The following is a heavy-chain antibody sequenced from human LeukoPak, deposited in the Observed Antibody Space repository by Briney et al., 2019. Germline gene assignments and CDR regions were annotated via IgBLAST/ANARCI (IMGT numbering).Heavy chain of an antibody. CDR3: AREYSHDGSGYNVVDY. CDR1: GLTFSSSV. J-gene: IGHJ4*02. Sequence: GGSLRLSCAASGLTFSSSVMHWVRQAPGKGLEWVAVIWSDGTSQYYADSVKGRFTISRDNPRNTLYLQMNSLRAEDTAVYYCAREYSHDGSGYNVVDYRGQGTLVTVSS. CDR2: IWSDGTSQ. V-gene: IGHV3-33*01. D-gene: IGHD3-22*01.